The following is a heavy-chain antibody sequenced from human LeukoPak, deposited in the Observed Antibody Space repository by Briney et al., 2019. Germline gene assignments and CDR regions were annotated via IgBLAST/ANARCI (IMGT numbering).Heavy chain of an antibody. J-gene: IGHJ4*02. D-gene: IGHD4-17*01. Sequence: PSETLSLTCAVYGGSFSGYYWSWIRQPPGKGLEWIGEINHSGSTNYNPSLKSRVTISVDTSKNQFSLKLSSVTAADTAVYYCARERVYGDYVGNYFDCWGQGTLVTVSS. CDR1: GGSFSGYY. CDR2: INHSGST. CDR3: ARERVYGDYVGNYFDC. V-gene: IGHV4-34*01.